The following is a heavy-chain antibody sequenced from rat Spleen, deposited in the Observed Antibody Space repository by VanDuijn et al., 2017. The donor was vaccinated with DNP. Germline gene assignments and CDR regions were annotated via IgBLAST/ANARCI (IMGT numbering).Heavy chain of an antibody. CDR3: TTLNYYASLSGYFDD. CDR2: ITTSGGAT. J-gene: IGHJ2*01. Sequence: EVQLVESGGGLVQPGRSLKLSCAASGITFSNSGMHWIRQAPTKGLEWVASITTSGGATYYRDSVKGRFTISRDNGDNILYLRMDSLRSEDTATYYCTTLNYYASLSGYFDDWGQGVMVTVSS. D-gene: IGHD1-12*01. CDR1: GITFSNSG. V-gene: IGHV5-19*01.